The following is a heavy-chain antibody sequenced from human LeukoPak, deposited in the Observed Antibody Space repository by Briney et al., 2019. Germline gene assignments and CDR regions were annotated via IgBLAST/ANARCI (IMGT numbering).Heavy chain of an antibody. CDR3: ARDRLGSGSYPYYYYGMDV. D-gene: IGHD3-10*01. CDR2: IYYSGST. Sequence: SETLSLTCTVSGGSISSGGYYWSWIRQHPGKGLEWIGYIYYSGSTYYNPSLKSRVTISVDTSKNQFSLKLSSVTAADTAVYYCARDRLGSGSYPYYYYGMDVWGQGTTVTVS. J-gene: IGHJ6*02. V-gene: IGHV4-31*03. CDR1: GGSISSGGYY.